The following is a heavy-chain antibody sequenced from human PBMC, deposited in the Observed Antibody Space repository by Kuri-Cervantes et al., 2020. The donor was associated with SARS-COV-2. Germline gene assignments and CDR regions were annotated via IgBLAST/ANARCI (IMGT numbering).Heavy chain of an antibody. CDR1: GFTFSMYG. J-gene: IGHJ3*01. D-gene: IGHD1-26*01. CDR3: ARGCAWELLCAFDF. V-gene: IGHV3-30*03. Sequence: GGSLRLSCAASGFTFSMYGIHWVRQAPGKGLEWVAVISYDGSKKYYGDSVKGRFTISRDNSRNTVYLQMNGVRAEDTAVYYCARGCAWELLCAFDFWGQGTLVTVSS. CDR2: ISYDGSKK.